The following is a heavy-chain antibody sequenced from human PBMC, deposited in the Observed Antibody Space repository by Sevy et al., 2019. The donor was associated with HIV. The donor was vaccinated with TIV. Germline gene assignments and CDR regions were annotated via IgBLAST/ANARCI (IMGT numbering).Heavy chain of an antibody. CDR1: GGSISRSNYY. Sequence: SETLSLTCSVSGGSISRSNYYWGWIRQPPGKGLEWIGSIYYSGNTYYNPSLKSRVTISVDTSKNQFSLKVTSVTAADTAVYFCAATPMVRGIISWFDPWGQGTLVTVSS. CDR2: IYYSGNT. J-gene: IGHJ5*02. D-gene: IGHD3-10*01. V-gene: IGHV4-39*01. CDR3: AATPMVRGIISWFDP.